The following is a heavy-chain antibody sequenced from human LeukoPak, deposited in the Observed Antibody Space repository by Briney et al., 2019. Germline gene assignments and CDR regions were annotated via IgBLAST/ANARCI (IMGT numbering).Heavy chain of an antibody. CDR2: ISYDAKNK. J-gene: IGHJ4*02. Sequence: PGGSLRLSCAASGFTVSGHPMSWVRQAPGKGLEWVTLISYDAKNKYYADSVKGRFTISRDNSENTLYLQMNSLRAEDTAVYYCASLSGSYSDYWGQGTLVTVSS. CDR3: ASLSGSYSDY. CDR1: GFTVSGHP. V-gene: IGHV3-30*04. D-gene: IGHD1-26*01.